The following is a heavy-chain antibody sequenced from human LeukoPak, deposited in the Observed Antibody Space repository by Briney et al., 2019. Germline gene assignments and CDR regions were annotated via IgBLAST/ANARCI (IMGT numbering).Heavy chain of an antibody. D-gene: IGHD2-8*01. CDR3: ARRSNGDYYGMDV. V-gene: IGHV4-59*08. Sequence: SETLSLTCTVSGYSISSGYYWSWIRQPPGKGLEWIGYIYYSGSTNYNPSLKSRVTISVDTSKNQFSLKLSSVTAADTAVYYCARRSNGDYYGMDVWGQGTTVTVSS. CDR1: GYSISSGYY. CDR2: IYYSGST. J-gene: IGHJ6*02.